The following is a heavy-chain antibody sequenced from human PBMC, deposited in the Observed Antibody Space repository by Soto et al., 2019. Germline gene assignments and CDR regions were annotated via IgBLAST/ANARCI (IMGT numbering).Heavy chain of an antibody. J-gene: IGHJ5*02. D-gene: IGHD3-10*01. CDR2: INPNSGGT. CDR1: GYTFTGYY. Sequence: QVQLVQSGAEVKKPGASVKVSCKASGYTFTGYYMHWVRQAPGQGLEWMGWINPNSGGTNYAQKFQGWVTMTRDTSISTAYMELSRLRSDDTAVYYCARGTPAMVRGVISLRGFDPCGQGTLVTVSS. CDR3: ARGTPAMVRGVISLRGFDP. V-gene: IGHV1-2*04.